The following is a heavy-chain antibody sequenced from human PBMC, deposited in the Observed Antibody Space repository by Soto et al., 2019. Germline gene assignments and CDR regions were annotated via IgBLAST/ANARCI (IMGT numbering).Heavy chain of an antibody. CDR2: SSSSSSYT. V-gene: IGHV3-11*06. CDR3: ARGDVDTAMVFDY. J-gene: IGHJ4*02. CDR1: GFTFSDYY. D-gene: IGHD5-18*01. Sequence: GGSLRLSCAASGFTFSDYYMSWIRQAPGKGLEWVSYSSSSSSYTSYADSVKGRFTISRDNAKNSLYLQMNSLRAEDTAVYYCARGDVDTAMVFDYWGQGTLVTVSS.